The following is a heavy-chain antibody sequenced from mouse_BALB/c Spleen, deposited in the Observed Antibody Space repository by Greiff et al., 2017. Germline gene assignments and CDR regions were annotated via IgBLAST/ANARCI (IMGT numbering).Heavy chain of an antibody. CDR1: GYSITSDYA. V-gene: IGHV3-2*02. D-gene: IGHD1-1*01. J-gene: IGHJ2*01. CDR2: ISYSGST. CDR3: ARLGGSSED. Sequence: EVQLQQSGPGLVKPSQSLSLTCTVTGYSITSDYAWNWIRQFPGNQLEWMGYISYSGSTSYNPSLKSRISITRDTSKNQFFLQLNSVTTEDTATYYCARLGGSSEDWGQGTTLTVSS.